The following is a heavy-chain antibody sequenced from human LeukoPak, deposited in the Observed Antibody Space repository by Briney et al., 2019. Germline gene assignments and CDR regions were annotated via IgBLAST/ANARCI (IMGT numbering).Heavy chain of an antibody. CDR2: INAGNGNT. CDR1: GYSFTSYS. Sequence: ASVKISCKASGYSFTSYSINWVRQAPGQRLEWMGWINAGNGNTKYSQKFQGRVTITRDTSASTAYMELSSLRSEDTAVYYCARDSTYYYDSSGYFPWGQGTLVTVSS. J-gene: IGHJ5*02. D-gene: IGHD3-22*01. V-gene: IGHV1-3*01. CDR3: ARDSTYYYDSSGYFP.